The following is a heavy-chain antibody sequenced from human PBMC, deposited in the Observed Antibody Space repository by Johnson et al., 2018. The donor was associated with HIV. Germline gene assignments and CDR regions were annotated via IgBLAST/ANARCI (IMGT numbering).Heavy chain of an antibody. CDR3: ARDWRGDSSGYDNAFDI. V-gene: IGHV3-30*19. Sequence: QVQLVESGGAVVQPGGSLRLSCAASGFTFSSNAMHWVRQAPGKGLEWVALISYDGTNKYYADSVKGRFTISRDNSKNTLYLQMNSLRAEDSAVYYCARDWRGDSSGYDNAFDIWGRGTMVTVSS. CDR2: ISYDGTNK. CDR1: GFTFSSNA. J-gene: IGHJ3*02. D-gene: IGHD3-22*01.